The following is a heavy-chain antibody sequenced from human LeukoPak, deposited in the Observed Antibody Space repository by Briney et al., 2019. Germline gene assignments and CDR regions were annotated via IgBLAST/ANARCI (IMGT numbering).Heavy chain of an antibody. J-gene: IGHJ5*02. Sequence: ASVKVSCKTSVYMFTNHGIGWVRQAPGQGLEWMGWISAYTGDTHYVQKFNDRVTMTIDTSTSTAYMELTSLRSDDTAFYYCARGMGLRLRPSRFDPWGQGTLVTVSS. CDR1: VYMFTNHG. V-gene: IGHV1-18*01. CDR2: ISAYTGDT. D-gene: IGHD2-21*02. CDR3: ARGMGLRLRPSRFDP.